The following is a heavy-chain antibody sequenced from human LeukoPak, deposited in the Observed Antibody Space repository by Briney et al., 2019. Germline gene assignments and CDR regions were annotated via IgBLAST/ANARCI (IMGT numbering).Heavy chain of an antibody. D-gene: IGHD2-8*01. V-gene: IGHV3-74*01. CDR3: ARDLHGPRDV. Sequence: GGSLRLSCADSEFSLSTFWVHWVRQAPGKGLEWVSRINPEETTTTYADSVKGRFTISRDNAKNTVSLQMDSLRAEDTAVYYCARDLHGPRDVWGKGTTVTVSS. CDR1: EFSLSTFW. CDR2: INPEETTT. J-gene: IGHJ6*04.